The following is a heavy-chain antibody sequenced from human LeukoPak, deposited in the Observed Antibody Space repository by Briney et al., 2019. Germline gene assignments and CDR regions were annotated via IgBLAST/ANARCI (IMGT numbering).Heavy chain of an antibody. Sequence: GGSLRLSCAASGFTFSSYSMNWVRQAPGKGLEWVSSISSSSSYIYYADSVKGRFIISRDNAKNSLYLQMNSLRAEDTAVYYCARDKPPDSSSWYYFDYWGQGTLVTVSS. J-gene: IGHJ4*02. V-gene: IGHV3-21*01. CDR3: ARDKPPDSSSWYYFDY. D-gene: IGHD6-13*01. CDR2: ISSSSSYI. CDR1: GFTFSSYS.